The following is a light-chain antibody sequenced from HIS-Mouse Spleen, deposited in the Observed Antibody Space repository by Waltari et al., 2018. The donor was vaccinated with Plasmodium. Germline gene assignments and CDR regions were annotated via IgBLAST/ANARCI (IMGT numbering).Light chain of an antibody. CDR3: AAWDDSLNGYV. V-gene: IGLV1-44*01. CDR2: SNK. CDR1: SPNIGSNT. J-gene: IGLJ1*01. Sequence: QSVLTQPPSASGTPGQRVTISCSASSPNIGSNTVNWYQQLPGPAPKLLIYSNKQRPSGVPDRFSGSKSGTSASLAISGLQSEDEADYYCAAWDDSLNGYVFGTGTKVTVL.